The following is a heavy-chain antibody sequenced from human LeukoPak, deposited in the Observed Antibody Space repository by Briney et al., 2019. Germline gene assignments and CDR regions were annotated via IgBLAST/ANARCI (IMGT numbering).Heavy chain of an antibody. V-gene: IGHV4-39*01. CDR1: VGSISSSSYY. CDR3: ARHGNYDYVWGNYYGMDV. D-gene: IGHD3-16*01. CDR2: IYYSGST. Sequence: SESLSLTCTVSVGSISSSSYYWGWIRQPPGKGLEWIGSIYYSGSTYDNPSLKSRVTLSVDTSKNRFSLKLSSVTAADTAVYYCARHGNYDYVWGNYYGMDVWGQGTTVTVSS. J-gene: IGHJ6*02.